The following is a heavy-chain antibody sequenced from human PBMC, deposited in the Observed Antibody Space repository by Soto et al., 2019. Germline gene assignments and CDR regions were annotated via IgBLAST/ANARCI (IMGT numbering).Heavy chain of an antibody. Sequence: QVQLVESGGGLVKPGGSLRLSCAASGFTFSDYYMTWIRQAPGKGLEWVSYISSSGSTIYYADSVKGRFTISRDNAKNSLYLQMTSLRAEDTAVFYCARAPAAGYYYYGMDLWGQGTTVTVSS. CDR2: ISSSGSTI. CDR3: ARAPAAGYYYYGMDL. V-gene: IGHV3-11*01. D-gene: IGHD6-13*01. CDR1: GFTFSDYY. J-gene: IGHJ6*02.